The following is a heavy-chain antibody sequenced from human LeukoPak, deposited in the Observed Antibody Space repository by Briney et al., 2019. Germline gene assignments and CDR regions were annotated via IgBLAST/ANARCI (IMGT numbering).Heavy chain of an antibody. V-gene: IGHV4-34*01. Sequence: PSETLSLTCAVYGGSFSGYYWSWIRQPPGKGLEWIGEINHSESTNYNPSLKSRVTISVDTSKNQFSLKLSSVTAADTAVYYCAIMNYYDSSGYYYEAGHWGQGTLVTVSS. J-gene: IGHJ4*02. CDR2: INHSEST. CDR1: GGSFSGYY. D-gene: IGHD3-22*01. CDR3: AIMNYYDSSGYYYEAGH.